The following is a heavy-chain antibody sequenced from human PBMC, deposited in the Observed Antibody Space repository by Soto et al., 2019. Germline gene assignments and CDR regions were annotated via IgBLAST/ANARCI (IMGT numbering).Heavy chain of an antibody. CDR2: IYYSGST. D-gene: IGHD5-12*01. V-gene: IGHV4-39*01. CDR3: ARRRDGYNDFDY. CDR1: GGSISNSSYY. J-gene: IGHJ4*02. Sequence: SETLSLTCTVSGGSISNSSYYWSWIRQPPGKGLEWIGSIYYSGSTYYNPSLKSRVTISVDTSKNQFSLKLSSVTAADTAVYYCARRRDGYNDFDYWGQGTLVTVSS.